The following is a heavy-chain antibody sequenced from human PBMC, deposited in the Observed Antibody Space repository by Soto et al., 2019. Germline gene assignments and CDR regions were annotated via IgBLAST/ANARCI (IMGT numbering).Heavy chain of an antibody. J-gene: IGHJ4*02. CDR2: ISGSDDST. CDR3: ANRSSSSTFAY. Sequence: GGSLRLSCAASGFTFSRYAMSWVRQAPGKGLEWVSVISGSDDSTYYADSVKGRFTISRDNSKNTLYLQMNSLRAEDTAVYYCANRSSSSTFAYWGQGTLVTVSS. D-gene: IGHD6-6*01. CDR1: GFTFSRYA. V-gene: IGHV3-23*01.